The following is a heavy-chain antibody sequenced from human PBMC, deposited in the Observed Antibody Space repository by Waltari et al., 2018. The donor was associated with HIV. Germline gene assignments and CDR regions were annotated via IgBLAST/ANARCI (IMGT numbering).Heavy chain of an antibody. CDR3: ARTLYDIVTGYLRFYSPFDY. CDR1: GYTFTSYY. Sequence: QVRLVQSGAEVKKPGASVRVSCKASGYTFTSYYMHWVRQAPGQGLEWMGIINRSGGRTNYAQKLQGRVSMTRDTSTSTVDMDLSSLSAEGTAVYYCARTLYDIVTGYLRFYSPFDYWGQGTLVTVSS. J-gene: IGHJ4*02. V-gene: IGHV1-46*03. D-gene: IGHD3-9*01. CDR2: INRSGGRT.